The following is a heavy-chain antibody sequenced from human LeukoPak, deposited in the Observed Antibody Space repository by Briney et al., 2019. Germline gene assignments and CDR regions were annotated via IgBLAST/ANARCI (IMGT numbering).Heavy chain of an antibody. D-gene: IGHD1-1*01. V-gene: IGHV3-7*01. J-gene: IGHJ3*02. CDR2: IKQDGSEK. CDR3: ASVKGYAFDI. Sequence: GGSLRLSCAASGFTFSSYWMSWVRQAPGKGLEWVANIKQDGSEKYYVDSVEGRFTISRDNAKNSLYLQMNSLRAGDTAVYYCASVKGYAFDIWGQGTMVIVSS. CDR1: GFTFSSYW.